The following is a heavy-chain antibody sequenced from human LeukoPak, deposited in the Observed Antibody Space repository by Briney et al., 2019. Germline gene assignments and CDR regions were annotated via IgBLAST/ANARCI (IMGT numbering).Heavy chain of an antibody. CDR3: AKDGGLIAVAGYYFDY. J-gene: IGHJ4*02. CDR1: GITFSNYW. V-gene: IGHV3-7*03. CDR2: IKQDGSEK. D-gene: IGHD6-19*01. Sequence: GGSLRLSCAASGITFSNYWMSWVRQAPEKGLEWVANIKQDGSEKYYVDSVKGRFTISRDNAKNSLYLQMNSLRAEDTAVYYCAKDGGLIAVAGYYFDYWGQGTLVTVSS.